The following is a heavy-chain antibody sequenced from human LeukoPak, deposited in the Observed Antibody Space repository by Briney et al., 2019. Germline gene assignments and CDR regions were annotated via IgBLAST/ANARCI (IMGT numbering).Heavy chain of an antibody. Sequence: PGGSLRLSCAASGFTFSSYSMTWVRQAPGKGLEWVSYISGSSSPIYYADSVKGRVTISRDNAKDSLYLQMTSLRDEDTAVYYCARVSGSYYSDYWGQGTLVTVSS. CDR2: ISGSSSPI. J-gene: IGHJ4*02. D-gene: IGHD3-10*01. CDR3: ARVSGSYYSDY. CDR1: GFTFSSYS. V-gene: IGHV3-48*02.